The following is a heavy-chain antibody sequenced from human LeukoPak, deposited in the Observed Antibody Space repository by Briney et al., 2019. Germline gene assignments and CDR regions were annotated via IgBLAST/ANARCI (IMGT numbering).Heavy chain of an antibody. J-gene: IGHJ4*02. Sequence: ASVKVSCKASGYTFTSYGISWVRQAPGQGLEWMGWISAYNGNTNYAQKLQGRVTMTTDTSTSTAYMELRSLRSDDTAVYYCARGTTYYYGSGPPGGDYWGQGTLVTVSS. D-gene: IGHD3-10*01. CDR3: ARGTTYYYGSGPPGGDY. V-gene: IGHV1-18*01. CDR2: ISAYNGNT. CDR1: GYTFTSYG.